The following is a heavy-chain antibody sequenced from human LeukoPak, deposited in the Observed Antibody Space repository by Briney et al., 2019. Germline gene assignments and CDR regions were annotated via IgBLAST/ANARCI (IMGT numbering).Heavy chain of an antibody. CDR1: GFTFSSYT. J-gene: IGHJ6*02. Sequence: PGGSLRLSCAASGFTFSSYTMSWVRQAPGKGLEWVSCITSSSSSSHIYYADSVRGRFTISRDNAKNSVYLQMISLRAEDTAVYYCARDLGYCSGGSCYYHGMGVGGQGTTVTVSS. CDR3: ARDLGYCSGGSCYYHGMGV. V-gene: IGHV3-21*01. D-gene: IGHD2-15*01. CDR2: ITSSSSSSHI.